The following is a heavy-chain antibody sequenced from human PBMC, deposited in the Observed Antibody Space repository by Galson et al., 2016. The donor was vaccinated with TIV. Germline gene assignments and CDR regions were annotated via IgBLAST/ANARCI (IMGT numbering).Heavy chain of an antibody. CDR3: VKEAVLPSGKFFDS. D-gene: IGHD2-2*01. CDR2: IKSRADGGTT. V-gene: IGHV3-15*05. Sequence: SLRLSCAASGFPFTNAWMTWVRQTPGKGLEWVGRIKSRADGGTTDYAAPVKDSSVISRDNNKNSLYLQMKSLRIEDTALYYCVKEAVLPSGKFFDSWGQGTLGAVSS. J-gene: IGHJ4*02. CDR1: GFPFTNAW.